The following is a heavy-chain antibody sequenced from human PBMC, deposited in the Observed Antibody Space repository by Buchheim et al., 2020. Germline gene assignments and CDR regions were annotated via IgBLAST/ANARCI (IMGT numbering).Heavy chain of an antibody. CDR3: ASRGGEPSAQDV. Sequence: QVQLVQSGAEVKKPGASVKVSCKASGYTFTSYYMHWVRQAPGQGLEWMGIINPSGGSTSYAQKFQGRVAMNRDTSTSPGYMELSSLRSEDTAVYYCASRGGEPSAQDVWGQGTT. CDR2: INPSGGST. CDR1: GYTFTSYY. V-gene: IGHV1-46*01. J-gene: IGHJ6*02. D-gene: IGHD1-14*01.